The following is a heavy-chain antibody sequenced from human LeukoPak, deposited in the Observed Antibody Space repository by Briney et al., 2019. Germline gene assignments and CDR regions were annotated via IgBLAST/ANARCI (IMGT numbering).Heavy chain of an antibody. J-gene: IGHJ4*02. Sequence: PSETLSLTCTVSGVSISSSNSYWGWIRQPPGKGLEWIGEINHSGSTNYNPSLKSRVTISVDTSKNQFSLKLSSVTAADTAVYYCACTNGHMWGFDYWGQGTLVTVSS. CDR2: INHSGST. V-gene: IGHV4-39*07. CDR3: ACTNGHMWGFDY. CDR1: GVSISSSNSY. D-gene: IGHD2-8*01.